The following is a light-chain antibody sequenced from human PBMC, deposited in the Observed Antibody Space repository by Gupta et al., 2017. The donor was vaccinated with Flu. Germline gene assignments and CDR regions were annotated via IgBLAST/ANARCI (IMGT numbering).Light chain of an antibody. CDR2: DHN. CDR3: QYYDTRDRVV. J-gene: IGLJ2*01. CDR1: SGSIASHY. V-gene: IGLV6-57*03. Sequence: FTLIQPHSVSESPGKTVILSCTRSSGSIASHYVQWYQQRPGSAPPTVIYDHNQRPSGVPARFTCATNSSSTAALTNTSGQKADDAAYYYCQYYDTRDRVVFGGGTKLTVL.